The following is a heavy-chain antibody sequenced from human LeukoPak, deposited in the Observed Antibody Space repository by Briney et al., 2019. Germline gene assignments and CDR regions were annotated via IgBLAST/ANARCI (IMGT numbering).Heavy chain of an antibody. D-gene: IGHD2-2*02. J-gene: IGHJ5*02. Sequence: GGSLRLSCAASGFTFSSYSMSWARQAPGKGLEWVSSISSSSSYIYYADSVKGRFTISRDNAKNSLYLQMNSLRAEDTAVYYCARDRSDCSSTSCYRARFDPWGQGTLVTVSS. CDR1: GFTFSSYS. CDR2: ISSSSSYI. CDR3: ARDRSDCSSTSCYRARFDP. V-gene: IGHV3-21*01.